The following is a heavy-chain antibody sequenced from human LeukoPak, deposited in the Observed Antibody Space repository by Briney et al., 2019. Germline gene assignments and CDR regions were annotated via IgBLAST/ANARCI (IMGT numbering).Heavy chain of an antibody. CDR2: ISGSGGST. CDR3: AKDSYRYCSSTSCYPFDY. Sequence: GGSLRLSCAASGFTFSSYAMSWDRQAPGKGLEWVSAISGSGGSTYYADSVKGRFTISRDNSKNTLYLQMNSLRAEDTAVYYCAKDSYRYCSSTSCYPFDYWGQGTLVTVSS. V-gene: IGHV3-23*01. CDR1: GFTFSSYA. J-gene: IGHJ4*02. D-gene: IGHD2-2*01.